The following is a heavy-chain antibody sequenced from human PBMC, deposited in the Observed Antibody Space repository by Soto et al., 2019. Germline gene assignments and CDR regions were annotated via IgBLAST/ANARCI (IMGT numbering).Heavy chain of an antibody. D-gene: IGHD2-2*01. V-gene: IGHV4-59*08. J-gene: IGHJ6*03. CDR1: GGSFSSYY. CDR2: IYYSGST. CDR3: AGRDCSGTNCYYLDYYYMDV. Sequence: QVQLQESGPGLVRPSETLSLTCTVSGGSFSSYYWTWIRQSPGKGLEWIGYIYYSGSTDYNPSLRGRRAISIDTSKNQFSLRLNSMTAADTAVYYWAGRDCSGTNCYYLDYYYMDVWGKGTTVTVSS.